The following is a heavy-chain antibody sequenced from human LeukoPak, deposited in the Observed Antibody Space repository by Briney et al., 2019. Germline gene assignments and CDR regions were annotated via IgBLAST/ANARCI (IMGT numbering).Heavy chain of an antibody. Sequence: GGSLRLSCAASGFTVSSNYMSWVRQAPGKGLGLVSVIYSGGSTYYADSVKGRFTISRDNSKNKLYLQMNNLRAEDTGVYYCASYMDSSSLLGYYYGMDFWGKGTTVTVSS. CDR2: IYSGGST. D-gene: IGHD6-13*01. CDR3: ASYMDSSSLLGYYYGMDF. V-gene: IGHV3-53*01. J-gene: IGHJ6*04. CDR1: GFTVSSNY.